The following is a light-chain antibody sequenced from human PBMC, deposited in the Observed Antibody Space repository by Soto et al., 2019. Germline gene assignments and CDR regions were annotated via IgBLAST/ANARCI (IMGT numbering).Light chain of an antibody. CDR2: EGS. J-gene: IGLJ1*01. V-gene: IGLV2-23*01. Sequence: QSVLTQPASVSGSPGQSITISCTGTSSDVGSYNLVSWYQQHPGKAPKLMIYEGSKRPSGVSNRFSGSKSGNMASLTISGLQAEDEADYYCCSYAGSPFYVFGTGTKVTV. CDR1: SSDVGSYNL. CDR3: CSYAGSPFYV.